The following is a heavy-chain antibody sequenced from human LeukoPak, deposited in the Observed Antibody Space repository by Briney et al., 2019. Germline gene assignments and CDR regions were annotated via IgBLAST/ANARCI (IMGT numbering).Heavy chain of an antibody. CDR2: INSDGRST. V-gene: IGHV3-74*01. J-gene: IGHJ4*02. D-gene: IGHD6-19*01. CDR3: ARGSGDSSGWTSYLGAWFDY. Sequence: GGSLRLSCAASGFTFSSFWMHWVRQAPGKGLVWVSRINSDGRSTNYADSVKGRLTISRDNAKNTLYLQMNSLRAEDTAVYYCARGSGDSSGWTSYLGAWFDYWGQGTLVTVSS. CDR1: GFTFSSFW.